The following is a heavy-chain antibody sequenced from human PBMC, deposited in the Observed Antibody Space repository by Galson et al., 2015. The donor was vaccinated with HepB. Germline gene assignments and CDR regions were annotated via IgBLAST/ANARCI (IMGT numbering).Heavy chain of an antibody. CDR3: IRVGDFSGYSSR. Sequence: SLRLSCAGSGFIFSGSAIHWVRQAPGKGPEWVGRIRSKTANFATEYVESVEGRFTISRDDSKNTAYLYMNRLKTEDTATYYCIRVGDFSGYSSRWGQGTLVTVSS. D-gene: IGHD6-19*01. CDR1: GFIFSGSA. V-gene: IGHV3-73*01. CDR2: IRSKTANFAT. J-gene: IGHJ4*02.